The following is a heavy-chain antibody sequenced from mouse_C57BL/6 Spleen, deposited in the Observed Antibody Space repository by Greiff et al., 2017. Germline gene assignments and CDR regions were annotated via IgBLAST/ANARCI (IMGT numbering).Heavy chain of an antibody. D-gene: IGHD1-1*01. CDR1: GYAFSSSW. CDR3: ARDTTVVAPFAY. CDR2: IYPGDGET. J-gene: IGHJ3*01. Sequence: VKLMESGPELVKPGASVKISCKASGYAFSSSWLNWVKQRPGKGLEWIGRIYPGDGETNYNGKFKGKATLTADKSSSTAYMQLSSLTSEDSAVYFCARDTTVVAPFAYWGQGTLVTVSA. V-gene: IGHV1-82*01.